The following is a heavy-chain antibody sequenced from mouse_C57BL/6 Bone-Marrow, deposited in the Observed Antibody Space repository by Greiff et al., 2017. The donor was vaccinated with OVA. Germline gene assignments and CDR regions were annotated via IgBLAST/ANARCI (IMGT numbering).Heavy chain of an antibody. V-gene: IGHV1-50*01. CDR3: AREGNGYYAMDY. Sequence: QVQLQQPGAELVKPGASVKLSCKASGYTFTSYWMPWVKQRPGQGLAWIGEIYPSDSYTNYNQKFKGKATLTVDTSSSTAYMQLSSLTSEDSAVYYCAREGNGYYAMDYWGQGTSVTVSS. CDR1: GYTFTSYW. CDR2: IYPSDSYT. J-gene: IGHJ4*01.